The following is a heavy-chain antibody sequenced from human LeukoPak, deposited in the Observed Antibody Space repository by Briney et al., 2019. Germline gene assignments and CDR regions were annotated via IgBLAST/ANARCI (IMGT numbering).Heavy chain of an antibody. D-gene: IGHD3-10*01. CDR3: TTYGAGRKFDY. CDR2: IESKTDGGTT. V-gene: IGHV3-15*04. CDR1: GFSFSDAW. Sequence: PGGSLRLSCAASGFSFSDAWMSWVRQIPGKGLEWVGRIESKTDGGTTDYAAPVKGRFTISRDDSTNTLYLQMNSLKSEDTAVYYCTTYGAGRKFDYWGQGILVTVSS. J-gene: IGHJ4*02.